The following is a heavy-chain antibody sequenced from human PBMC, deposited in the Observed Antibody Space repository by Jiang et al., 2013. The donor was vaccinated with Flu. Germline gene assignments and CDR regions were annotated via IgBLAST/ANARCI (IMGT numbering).Heavy chain of an antibody. CDR3: VRSVEYSSRYHVLHY. Sequence: AEVKKPGESLRISCTGAGYTFSTYWIGWVRQTPERGLEWVGLIYPGDSDTRYSPSFQGHVTISVDKSFNTAYLQWSSVKASDTATYYCVRSVEYSSRYHVLHYWGQGTLVTVSS. CDR1: GYTFSTYW. CDR2: IYPGDSDT. V-gene: IGHV5-51*01. D-gene: IGHD6-25*01. J-gene: IGHJ4*02.